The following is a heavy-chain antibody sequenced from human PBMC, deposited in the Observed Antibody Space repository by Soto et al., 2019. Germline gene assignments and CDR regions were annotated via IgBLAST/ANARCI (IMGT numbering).Heavy chain of an antibody. Sequence: GGSLRLSCAASGFTFSSYWMHWVRQAPGKGLVWVSRINSDGSSTSYADSVKGRFTISRDNAKNTLYLQMNSLRAEDTAVYYCARGRCGAAAGTCDLSAYYMDVWGKGTTVTVSS. CDR1: GFTFSSYW. J-gene: IGHJ6*03. CDR3: ARGRCGAAAGTCDLSAYYMDV. CDR2: INSDGSST. V-gene: IGHV3-74*01. D-gene: IGHD6-13*01.